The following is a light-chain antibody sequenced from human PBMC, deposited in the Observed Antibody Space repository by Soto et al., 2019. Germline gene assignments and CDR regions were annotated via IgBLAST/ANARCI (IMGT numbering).Light chain of an antibody. V-gene: IGLV8-61*01. CDR1: SGSVSTRFY. CDR2: TTN. Sequence: QTVVTQEPSFSVSPGGTVTLTCGLSSGSVSTRFYPSWYQQTPGQAPRTLIYTTNTRSSGVPDRFSGSILGNKAALTITGAQADDEADYYCVLYMGGGISVFGGGTKVTVL. J-gene: IGLJ3*02. CDR3: VLYMGGGISV.